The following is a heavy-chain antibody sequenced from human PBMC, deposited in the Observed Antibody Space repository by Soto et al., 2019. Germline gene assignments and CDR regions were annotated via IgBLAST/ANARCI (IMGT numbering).Heavy chain of an antibody. CDR3: ARGKGMEENYFYYGLDI. D-gene: IGHD1-1*01. CDR1: GGTFSSYA. Sequence: SVKVSCKASGGTFSSYAISWVRQAPGQGLEWMGGIIPIFGTANYAQKFQDRVIITRDTSASTGYMELSSLTSEDTAVYYCARGKGMEENYFYYGLDIWGQGTTVTVSS. V-gene: IGHV1-69*05. CDR2: IIPIFGTA. J-gene: IGHJ6*02.